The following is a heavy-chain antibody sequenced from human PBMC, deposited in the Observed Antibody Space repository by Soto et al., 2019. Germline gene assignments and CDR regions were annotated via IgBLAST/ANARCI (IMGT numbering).Heavy chain of an antibody. V-gene: IGHV1-69*13. J-gene: IGHJ6*02. Sequence: GASVKVSCKASGGTFSSYAISWVRQAPGQGLEWMGGIIPIFGTANHAQKFQGRVTITADESTSTAYMELSSLRSEDTAVYYCAREAVYYYVISGYYAPEYYYYGMDVWGQGTTVTVSS. D-gene: IGHD3-22*01. CDR3: AREAVYYYVISGYYAPEYYYYGMDV. CDR1: GGTFSSYA. CDR2: IIPIFGTA.